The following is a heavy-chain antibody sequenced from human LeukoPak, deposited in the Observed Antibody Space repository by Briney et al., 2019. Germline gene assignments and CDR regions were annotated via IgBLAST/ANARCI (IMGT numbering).Heavy chain of an antibody. J-gene: IGHJ4*02. CDR1: GFTFSSSA. Sequence: GGSLRLSCAASGFTFSSSAMSWVRQAPGKGLEWVSAISGSGDSTYYADSVKGRFTISRDNSKNTLYLQMNSLRAEDTAVYYCAKGFGAAGRGPFDYWGQGTLVTVSS. CDR3: AKGFGAAGRGPFDY. D-gene: IGHD6-13*01. CDR2: ISGSGDST. V-gene: IGHV3-23*01.